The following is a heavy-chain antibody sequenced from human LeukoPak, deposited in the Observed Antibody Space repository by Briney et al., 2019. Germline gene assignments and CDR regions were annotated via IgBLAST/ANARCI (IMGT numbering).Heavy chain of an antibody. Sequence: PGGSLRLSCAASGFTFSSYEMNWVRQAPGKGLEGVSYISSSGSTIYYADSVKGRFTISRDNAKNSLYLQMNSLRAEDTAVYYCARGATMVRGVIITYFDYWGQGTLVTVSS. D-gene: IGHD3-10*01. CDR3: ARGATMVRGVIITYFDY. J-gene: IGHJ4*02. CDR1: GFTFSSYE. V-gene: IGHV3-48*03. CDR2: ISSSGSTI.